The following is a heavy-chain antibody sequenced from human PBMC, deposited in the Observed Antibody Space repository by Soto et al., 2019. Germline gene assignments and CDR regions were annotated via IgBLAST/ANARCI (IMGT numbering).Heavy chain of an antibody. CDR2: IYYSGST. CDR3: ARVGRSSSWKSNWFDP. D-gene: IGHD6-13*01. V-gene: IGHV4-30-4*01. Sequence: SETLSLTCSVSGGSISSGDYYCSLILQPPGKGLEWIGYIYYSGSTYYNPSLKIRVTISVDTSKNQFSLKLSSVTAADTDVYYCARVGRSSSWKSNWFDPWGQGTLVTVSS. CDR1: GGSISSGDYY. J-gene: IGHJ5*02.